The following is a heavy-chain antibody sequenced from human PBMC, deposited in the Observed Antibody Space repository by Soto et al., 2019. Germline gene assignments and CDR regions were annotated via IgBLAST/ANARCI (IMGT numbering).Heavy chain of an antibody. V-gene: IGHV4-39*01. CDR2: IYYSGST. CDR1: GGSISSSSYY. CDR3: ATLWFGEGNY. Sequence: QLQLQESGPGLVKPSETLSLTCTVSGGSISSSSYYWGWIRQPPGKGLEWIGSIYYSGSTYYNPSLRSRVTISVDTSKNQFSLQLSSVTAADTAVYYCATLWFGEGNYWGQGTLVTVSS. J-gene: IGHJ4*02. D-gene: IGHD3-10*01.